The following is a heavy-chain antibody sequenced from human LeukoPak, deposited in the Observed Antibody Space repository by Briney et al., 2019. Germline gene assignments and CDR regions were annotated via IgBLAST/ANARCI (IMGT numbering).Heavy chain of an antibody. CDR1: GFTFSSYS. J-gene: IGHJ4*02. Sequence: GGSLRLSCAASGFTFSSYSLNWVRQAPGEGLEWVSSISGSSSYIYYADSVKGRFTISRDNAKKLMYLQMNSLRAEDTAVYYCARPRGNVEMATNPFDYWGQGTLVTVYS. V-gene: IGHV3-21*01. CDR3: ARPRGNVEMATNPFDY. D-gene: IGHD5-24*01. CDR2: ISGSSSYI.